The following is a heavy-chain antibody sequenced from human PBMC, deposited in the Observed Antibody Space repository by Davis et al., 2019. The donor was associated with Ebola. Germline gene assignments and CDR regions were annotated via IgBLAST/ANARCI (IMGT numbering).Heavy chain of an antibody. CDR2: IIPVLDIT. D-gene: IGHD1-26*01. CDR1: GGTFSSYT. CDR3: ARGRWDDYYGMDI. Sequence: AASVKVSCKASGGTFSSYTIYWVRQAPGQGLEWMGRIIPVLDITNYAQKFQGRVTITADKSASTAYMELSSLRSDDTAMYYCARGRWDDYYGMDIWGQGTTVTVSS. J-gene: IGHJ6*02. V-gene: IGHV1-69*02.